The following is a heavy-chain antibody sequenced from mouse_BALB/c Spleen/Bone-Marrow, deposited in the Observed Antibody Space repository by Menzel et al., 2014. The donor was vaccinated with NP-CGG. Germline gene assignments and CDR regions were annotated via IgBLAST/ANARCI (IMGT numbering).Heavy chain of an antibody. CDR3: ARGGFRGLDY. CDR2: ISSGGST. J-gene: IGHJ2*01. V-gene: IGHV5-6-5*01. CDR1: GFTFSSYA. Sequence: EVKLMESGGGLVKPGGSLKLSCAASGFTFSSYAMSWVRQTPEKRLEWVASISSGGSTYYPDSVKGRFTISRDNARNTLFLQMSSLRSEDTAMYYCARGGFRGLDYWGQGTTLTVSS.